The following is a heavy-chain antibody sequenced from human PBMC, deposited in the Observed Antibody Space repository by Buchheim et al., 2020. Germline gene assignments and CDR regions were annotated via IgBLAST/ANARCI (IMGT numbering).Heavy chain of an antibody. D-gene: IGHD3-10*01. CDR1: GFTFSSYA. Sequence: EVQLLESGGGLVQPGGSLRLSCAASGFTFSSYAMSWVRQAPGKGLEWVSAISGSGDSTYYADSVKGRVTISRDNSKNTLYLQMNSLRAEDTAIYYCAKYGGVVQGVRRPFDFWGQGTL. J-gene: IGHJ4*02. CDR3: AKYGGVVQGVRRPFDF. CDR2: ISGSGDST. V-gene: IGHV3-23*01.